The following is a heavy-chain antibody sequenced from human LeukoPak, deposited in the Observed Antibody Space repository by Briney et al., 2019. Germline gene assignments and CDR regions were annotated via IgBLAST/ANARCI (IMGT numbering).Heavy chain of an antibody. V-gene: IGHV3-53*01. D-gene: IGHD4-17*01. J-gene: IGHJ3*02. CDR3: ARVGDYSAFDI. CDR1: GFTVSSNY. CDR2: IYRGGTT. Sequence: PGGSLRLSCAASGFTVSSNYMTWVRQAPGKGLQWVSVIYRGGTTYYADSVKGRFTISRDTSKNTLYIQMNSLRAEDTAVYYCARVGDYSAFDIWGKGKMVTVSS.